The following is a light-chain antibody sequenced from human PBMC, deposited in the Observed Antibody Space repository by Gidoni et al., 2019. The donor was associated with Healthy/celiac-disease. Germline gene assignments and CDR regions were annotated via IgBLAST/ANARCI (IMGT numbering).Light chain of an antibody. J-gene: IGKJ5*01. V-gene: IGKV3-15*01. CDR3: QQDNNWPPIT. CDR2: GAS. Sequence: EIVMTQSPATLSVSPGERATLSCRASQSVSSNLAWYQHKPGQAPRLLIYGASTRATGIPARFSGSGYGTEFTLTISSLQSEDFAVYYCQQDNNWPPITFGQGTRLEIK. CDR1: QSVSSN.